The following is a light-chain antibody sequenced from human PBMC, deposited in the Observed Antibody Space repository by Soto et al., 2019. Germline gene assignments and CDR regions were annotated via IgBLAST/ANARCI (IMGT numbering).Light chain of an antibody. CDR3: QQSYSTPRT. CDR1: QSISSY. V-gene: IGKV1-39*01. CDR2: AAS. Sequence: DIQMTQSPSSLSASVGDRVTITCRASQSISSYLDWYQQKQGKAPKLLIYAASSLQSGVSSRFSGSGSGTDFTLAIGSLQREDFETYYCQQSYSTPRTFGQGTRVEIK. J-gene: IGKJ1*01.